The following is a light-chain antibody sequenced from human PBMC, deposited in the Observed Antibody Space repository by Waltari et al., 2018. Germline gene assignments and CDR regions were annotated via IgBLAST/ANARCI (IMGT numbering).Light chain of an antibody. V-gene: IGKV1-33*01. CDR2: NSK. J-gene: IGKJ4*02. CDR1: QAIGDS. Sequence: DIQMSQSPSSLSASVGDRVTITCRPSQAIGDSLNWYLQKPGKAPKLLVYNSKALASGVPSRFSGAGSWTEFTLTVSSLQAEDFATFYCQQGRSYPYTFGRGTNVEF. CDR3: QQGRSYPYT.